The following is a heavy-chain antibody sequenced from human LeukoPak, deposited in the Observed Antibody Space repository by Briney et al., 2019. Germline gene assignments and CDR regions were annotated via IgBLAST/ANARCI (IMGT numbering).Heavy chain of an antibody. CDR1: GFTVSSNY. V-gene: IGHV3-53*01. Sequence: GWSLRLSCPASGFTVSSNYMSWLRQAPGKGLEWVSVIYSGGSTYYADSVKGRFTISRDNSKNTLYLQMNSLRAEDTAVYYCARDFGYSLGAFDIWGQGTMVTVSS. CDR2: IYSGGST. J-gene: IGHJ3*02. CDR3: ARDFGYSLGAFDI. D-gene: IGHD2-21*01.